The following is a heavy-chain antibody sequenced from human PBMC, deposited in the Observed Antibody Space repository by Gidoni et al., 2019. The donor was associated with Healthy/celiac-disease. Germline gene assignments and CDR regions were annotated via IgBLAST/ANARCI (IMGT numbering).Heavy chain of an antibody. J-gene: IGHJ6*02. Sequence: QVQLVQSGAEVKKPGASVKVSCQASGYTFTSYYMHWVRQAPGQGLEWMGIITPSGGSTSYAQKLQGRVTMTRDTSTSTVYMELSSLRSEDTAVYYCAREMSTYCSSTSCYNYYYYGMDVWGQGTTVTVSS. V-gene: IGHV1-46*04. D-gene: IGHD2-2*01. CDR3: AREMSTYCSSTSCYNYYYYGMDV. CDR1: GYTFTSYY. CDR2: ITPSGGST.